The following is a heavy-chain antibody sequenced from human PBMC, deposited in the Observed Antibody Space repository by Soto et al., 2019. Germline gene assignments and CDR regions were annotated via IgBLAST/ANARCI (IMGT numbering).Heavy chain of an antibody. CDR1: GGSISSGDYY. CDR2: IYYSGST. V-gene: IGHV4-30-4*01. D-gene: IGHD5-12*01. CDR3: ARDVPGGGSGYDYPYYYYGMDV. J-gene: IGHJ6*02. Sequence: PSETLSLTCTVSGGSISSGDYYWSWIRQPPGKGLEWIGYIYYSGSTYYNPSLKSRVTISVDTSKNQFSLKLSSVTAADTAVYYCARDVPGGGSGYDYPYYYYGMDVWGQGTTVTVS.